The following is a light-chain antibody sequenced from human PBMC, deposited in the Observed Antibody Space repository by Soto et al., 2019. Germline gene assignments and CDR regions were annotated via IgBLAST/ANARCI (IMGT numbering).Light chain of an antibody. CDR1: QSVTSRS. CDR3: QHYGSSQGLT. V-gene: IGKV3-20*01. CDR2: GAS. Sequence: IVLTQSAWTLSLSPGERATLFCRAGQSVTSRSIAWHQQKPGQAPRLLIYGASSSATGIPDRFSASGSGTDFTLTISRLESEDSAVYYCQHYGSSQGLTCGGGTKVDIK. J-gene: IGKJ4*01.